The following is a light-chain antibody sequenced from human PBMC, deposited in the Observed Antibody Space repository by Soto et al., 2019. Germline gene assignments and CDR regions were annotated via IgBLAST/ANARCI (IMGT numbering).Light chain of an antibody. V-gene: IGKV1-39*01. CDR1: QRTSSY. CDR3: QQSYSTPHT. J-gene: IGKJ4*01. CDR2: AAS. Sequence: DIQMTQSPSSLSASVGDRVTITCLASQRTSSYLNWYQQKPGKAPKLLIYAASSLQSGVPSRFSGSGSGTDFTLTISSLQPEDFATYYCQQSYSTPHTFGGGTKVDIK.